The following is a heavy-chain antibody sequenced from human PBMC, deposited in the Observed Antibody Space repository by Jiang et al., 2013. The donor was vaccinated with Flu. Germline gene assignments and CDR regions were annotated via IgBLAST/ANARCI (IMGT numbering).Heavy chain of an antibody. Sequence: KPTQTLTLTCTFSGFSLTTRGMCVSWIRQPPGKALEWLARIDWDDDKHYSTSLKTRLTITKDTSKNQVVLTMTNMDPVDTGTYYCAHLGGYRGLSYFHHWGQGTLVTVSS. D-gene: IGHD3-22*01. CDR2: IDWDDDK. CDR3: AHLGGYRGLSYFHH. V-gene: IGHV2-70*12. J-gene: IGHJ1*01. CDR1: GFSLTTRGMC.